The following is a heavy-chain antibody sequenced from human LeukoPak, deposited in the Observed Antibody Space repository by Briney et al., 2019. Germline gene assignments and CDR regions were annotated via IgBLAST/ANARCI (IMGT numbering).Heavy chain of an antibody. CDR1: GGSISSNSYY. CDR3: ARRGQWLIQGRNWFDP. CDR2: IYYSGST. D-gene: IGHD6-19*01. V-gene: IGHV4-39*07. Sequence: SETLSLTCTVSGGSISSNSYYWGWIRQPPGKGLEWIGSIYYSGSTYYNPSLKSRVTISVDTSKNQFSLKLSSVTAADTAVYYCARRGQWLIQGRNWFDPWGQGTLVTVSS. J-gene: IGHJ5*02.